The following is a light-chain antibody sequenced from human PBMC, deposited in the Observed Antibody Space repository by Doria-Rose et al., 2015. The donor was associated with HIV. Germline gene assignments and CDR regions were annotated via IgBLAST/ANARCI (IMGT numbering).Light chain of an antibody. Sequence: TRSPTTLPLSPGERGTFSCRDRQRDSCYLVGYQQKPGPAPGRLSYGASDRATGIPASFSGSGSGTDFSLTISGLEPEDFAVYYGQQRNNWPTFGGGTKVEI. CDR3: QQRNNWPT. V-gene: IGKV3-11*01. J-gene: IGKJ4*01. CDR2: GAS. CDR1: QRDSCY.